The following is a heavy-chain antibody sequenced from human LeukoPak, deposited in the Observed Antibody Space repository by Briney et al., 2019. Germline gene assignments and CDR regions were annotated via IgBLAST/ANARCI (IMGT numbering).Heavy chain of an antibody. CDR2: IYTSGST. V-gene: IGHV4-4*07. Sequence: TPSETLSLTCTVSGGSISSYYWCWIRQPAGKGLEWIGRIYTSGSTNYNPSLKSRVTMSVDTSKNQFSLKLSSVTAADTAVYYCARDYYDSSGYQVSDYWGQGTLVTVSS. CDR3: ARDYYDSSGYQVSDY. J-gene: IGHJ4*02. CDR1: GGSISSYY. D-gene: IGHD3-22*01.